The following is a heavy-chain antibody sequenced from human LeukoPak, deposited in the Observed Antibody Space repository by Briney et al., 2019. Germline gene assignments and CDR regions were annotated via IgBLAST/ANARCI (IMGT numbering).Heavy chain of an antibody. D-gene: IGHD6-13*01. Sequence: ASLKASCKTSGYTFTDYYIHWGRQTPGQGLEWMGWIIPNSGGTNYTQKFQGRVTMTRDTSISTAYMELTRLTSDDTAVYYCARHRVAAPNTNYCYIMDVWGQGTTVTVSS. V-gene: IGHV1-2*02. CDR1: GYTFTDYY. CDR2: IIPNSGGT. J-gene: IGHJ6*02. CDR3: ARHRVAAPNTNYCYIMDV.